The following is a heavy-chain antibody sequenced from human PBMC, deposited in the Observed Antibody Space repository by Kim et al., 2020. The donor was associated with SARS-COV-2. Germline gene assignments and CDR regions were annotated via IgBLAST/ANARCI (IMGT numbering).Heavy chain of an antibody. CDR1: GFTFSDDY. CDR2: ISSSSSYT. V-gene: IGHV3-11*05. J-gene: IGHJ6*02. Sequence: GGSLRLSCAASGFTFSDDYMSWIRQAPGKGLEWVSYISSSSSYTNYADSVKGRFTISRDNAKNSLYLQMNSLRAEDTAVYYCARVGYDYVWGSYRDYYYDYGMDVWGQGTTVTVSS. CDR3: ARVGYDYVWGSYRDYYYDYGMDV. D-gene: IGHD3-16*02.